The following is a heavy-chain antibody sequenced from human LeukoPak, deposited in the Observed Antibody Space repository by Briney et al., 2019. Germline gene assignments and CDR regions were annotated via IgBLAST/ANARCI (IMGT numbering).Heavy chain of an antibody. V-gene: IGHV4-34*01. CDR2: INHGGST. Sequence: SETLSLTCAVYGGSFSGYYWSWIRQPPGKGLEWIGEINHGGSTNYNPSLKSRVTISVDTSKNHFSLKLSSVTAADTAVYFCARGPYSYDSSGAFDIWGQGTMVTVSS. CDR1: GGSFSGYY. CDR3: ARGPYSYDSSGAFDI. J-gene: IGHJ3*02. D-gene: IGHD3-22*01.